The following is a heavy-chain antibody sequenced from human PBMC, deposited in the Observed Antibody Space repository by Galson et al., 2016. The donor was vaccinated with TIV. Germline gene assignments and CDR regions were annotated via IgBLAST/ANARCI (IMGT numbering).Heavy chain of an antibody. D-gene: IGHD2-2*01. V-gene: IGHV1-18*04. CDR3: ARDAPYASAWSIDC. J-gene: IGHJ4*02. CDR2: ISGYDSNR. Sequence: SVKVSCKASGYTFTNYGISWVRQAPGQGLERMGWISGYDSNREYAQKVQGRVTMSIDTSTSTAYMEVRSLKSDDTAVYYCARDAPYASAWSIDCWGQGALVTVSP. CDR1: GYTFTNYG.